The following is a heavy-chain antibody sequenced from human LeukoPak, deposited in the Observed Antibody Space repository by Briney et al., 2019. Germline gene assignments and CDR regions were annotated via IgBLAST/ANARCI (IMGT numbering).Heavy chain of an antibody. V-gene: IGHV1-2*06. J-gene: IGHJ6*02. CDR1: GYTFTGDY. CDR2: INPNSGGT. D-gene: IGHD3-3*01. Sequence: ASVKVSCKASGYTFTGDYMHWVRQAPGQGLEWIGRINPNSGGTNYAQKFQGRVTMTRDTSISTAYMELSRLRSDDTAVYYCARGTRFLEWLLIYYYYGMDVWGQGTTVTVSS. CDR3: ARGTRFLEWLLIYYYYGMDV.